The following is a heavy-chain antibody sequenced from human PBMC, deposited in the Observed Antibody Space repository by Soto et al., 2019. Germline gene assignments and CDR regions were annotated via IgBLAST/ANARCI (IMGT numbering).Heavy chain of an antibody. Sequence: SVKVSCKASGGTFSSYAISWVRQAPGQGLEWMGGIIPIFGTANYAQKFQGRVTITADESTSTAYMELSSLRSEDTAVYYCAREITARLIGWFDPWGQGTLVTVSS. CDR1: GGTFSSYA. CDR3: AREITARLIGWFDP. V-gene: IGHV1-69*13. D-gene: IGHD6-6*01. CDR2: IIPIFGTA. J-gene: IGHJ5*02.